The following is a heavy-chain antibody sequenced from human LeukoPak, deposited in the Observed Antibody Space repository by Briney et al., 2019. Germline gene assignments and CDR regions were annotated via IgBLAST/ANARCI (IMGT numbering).Heavy chain of an antibody. D-gene: IGHD3-22*01. CDR1: GGTSNSHA. CDR3: ATTNDGGGYQWGDFFDF. J-gene: IGHJ4*02. Sequence: ASVKVSCKASGGTSNSHAISWLRQAPGQGLEWMGRIIPNLGTTNRAQNFQDRVTLTADKSTNTAYMELTSLTSDDTAVYYCATTNDGGGYQWGDFFDFWGQGTLVTVSS. V-gene: IGHV1-69*04. CDR2: IIPNLGTT.